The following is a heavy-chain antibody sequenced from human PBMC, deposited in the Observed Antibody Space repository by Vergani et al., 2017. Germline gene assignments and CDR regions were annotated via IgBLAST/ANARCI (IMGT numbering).Heavy chain of an antibody. J-gene: IGHJ4*02. V-gene: IGHV4-61*02. Sequence: QVKLHESGPGLLKPSQTLSLTCTVSGESIRSGSHYWSWIRQPAGKGPEWIGHIHTGGSTDLNPSFKSRVSISVDTSKSQFSLKLNSVTGADTAVYYCARSRPYCTSGSCPAIWGQGTLVTVSS. CDR1: GESIRSGSHY. D-gene: IGHD2-15*01. CDR3: ARSRPYCTSGSCPAI. CDR2: IHTGGST.